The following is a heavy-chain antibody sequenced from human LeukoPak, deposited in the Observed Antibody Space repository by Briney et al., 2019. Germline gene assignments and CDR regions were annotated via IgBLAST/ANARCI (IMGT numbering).Heavy chain of an antibody. V-gene: IGHV4-59*01. CDR3: ARSGTVTTFYYIYYMAV. J-gene: IGHJ6*03. CDR2: IFYSGST. Sequence: PSETLSLTCNVSGGSISSYYCSWIRQPPGKGLEWIGYIFYSGSTNYNPSLKSRVTISVDTSKNQFSLKLSSVTAADTAVYYCARSGTVTTFYYIYYMAVWGKGTTVTVSS. D-gene: IGHD4-17*01. CDR1: GGSISSYY.